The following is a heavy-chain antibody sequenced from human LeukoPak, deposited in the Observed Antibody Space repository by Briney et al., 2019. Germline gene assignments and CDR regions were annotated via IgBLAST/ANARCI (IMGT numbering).Heavy chain of an antibody. D-gene: IGHD2-8*01. CDR2: IIPIFGTA. CDR1: GGTFSSYA. Sequence: ASVKVSCKASGGTFSSYAISWVRQAPGQGLEWMGGIIPIFGTANYAQKFQGRVTITADESTSTAYMELSSLRSEDTAVYYCALPLGYCTNGVCPDFDYWGQGTLVTVSS. CDR3: ALPLGYCTNGVCPDFDY. V-gene: IGHV1-69*01. J-gene: IGHJ4*02.